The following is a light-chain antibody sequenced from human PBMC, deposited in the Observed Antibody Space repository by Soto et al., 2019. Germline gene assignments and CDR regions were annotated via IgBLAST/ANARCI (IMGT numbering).Light chain of an antibody. CDR2: GNI. V-gene: IGLV1-40*01. J-gene: IGLJ2*01. Sequence: QSALTQPPSVSGAPGQRVTISCTGSSSNIGAGYDVHWYQQLPGTAPKLLIYGNINRPSGVTDRFSGSKSGTSASLAITGLQAEDEADYYCQSYDSSLSGSVFGGGTKLTVL. CDR1: SSNIGAGYD. CDR3: QSYDSSLSGSV.